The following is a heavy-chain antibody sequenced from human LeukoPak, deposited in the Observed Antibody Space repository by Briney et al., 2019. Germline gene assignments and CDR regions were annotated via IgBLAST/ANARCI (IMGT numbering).Heavy chain of an antibody. Sequence: GASVKVSCKASGGTFSSYAISWVRQSPGQGLEWMGGIIPIFGTANYAQKFQGRVTITADESTSTAYMVLSSLRSEDTAVYYCARVLVYSPLRAEYFQHWGQGTLVTVSS. CDR2: IIPIFGTA. V-gene: IGHV1-69*13. J-gene: IGHJ1*01. CDR3: ARVLVYSPLRAEYFQH. D-gene: IGHD5-18*01. CDR1: GGTFSSYA.